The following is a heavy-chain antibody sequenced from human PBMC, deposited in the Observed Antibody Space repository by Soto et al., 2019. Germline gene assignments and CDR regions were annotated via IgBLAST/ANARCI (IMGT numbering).Heavy chain of an antibody. CDR3: ARVQDSSGYTASDI. J-gene: IGHJ3*02. CDR2: ISAYNGNT. D-gene: IGHD3-22*01. Sequence: ASVKVSGKASGYTFTSDGISWVRQAPGQGLEWIGWISAYNGNTNYAQKLQGRVTMTTDTSTSTAYMELRSLRSDDTAVYYCARVQDSSGYTASDIWGQGTMVNLSS. V-gene: IGHV1-18*04. CDR1: GYTFTSDG.